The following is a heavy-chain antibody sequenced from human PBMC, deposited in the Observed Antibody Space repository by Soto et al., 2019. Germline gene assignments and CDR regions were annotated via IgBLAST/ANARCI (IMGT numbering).Heavy chain of an antibody. D-gene: IGHD4-17*01. CDR3: AAEIDDYADFNH. J-gene: IGHJ5*02. CDR1: GYTFTSYY. V-gene: IGHV1-46*01. CDR2: INPSGGST. Sequence: ASVKVSGKASGYTFTSYYMHCVRQAPGQGLEWMGIINPSGGSTSYAQNFQDRVTITRDMSTSTSYMELSSLTSEDTAVYFCAAEIDDYADFNHWGQGTPVTVSS.